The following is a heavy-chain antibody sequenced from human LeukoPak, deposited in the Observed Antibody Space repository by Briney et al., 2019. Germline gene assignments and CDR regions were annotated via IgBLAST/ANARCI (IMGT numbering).Heavy chain of an antibody. Sequence: SETLSLTCAVYGGSFSGYYWSWIRQPPGKELEWIGEINHSGSTNYNPSLKSRVTISVDTSKNQFSLKLSSVTAADTAVYYCARRSSGYPYYYYYYMDVWGKGTTVTVSS. D-gene: IGHD3-22*01. CDR2: INHSGST. CDR3: ARRSSGYPYYYYYYMDV. J-gene: IGHJ6*03. CDR1: GGSFSGYY. V-gene: IGHV4-34*01.